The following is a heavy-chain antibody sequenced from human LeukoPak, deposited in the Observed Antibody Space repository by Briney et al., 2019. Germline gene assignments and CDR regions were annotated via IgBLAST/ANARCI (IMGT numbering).Heavy chain of an antibody. CDR2: IYSGGST. J-gene: IGHJ4*02. D-gene: IGHD6-13*01. Sequence: PGGSLRLSCAASGFTVSSNYMSWVRQAPGKGLEWVSVIYSGGSTYYADSVKGRFTISRDNSKNTLYLQMNSLRAEDTAVYYCAKTNRYISSWYDYWGQGTLVTVSS. CDR3: AKTNRYISSWYDY. CDR1: GFTVSSNY. V-gene: IGHV3-53*01.